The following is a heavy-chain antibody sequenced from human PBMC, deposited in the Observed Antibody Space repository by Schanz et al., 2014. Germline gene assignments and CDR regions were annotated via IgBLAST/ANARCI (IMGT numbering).Heavy chain of an antibody. V-gene: IGHV1-46*01. Sequence: QVQLVQSGTQVKKPGASVKVSCKASGYTLSAYSLHWVRQAPGQGLEWMGIVNPSVRGTHFAREFQGRVTVTSDTSTSTVYMELSGLRSEDTAVYYCAKVAPAATYLDSWGLGTLXTVSS. CDR3: AKVAPAATYLDS. J-gene: IGHJ4*02. CDR1: GYTLSAYS. CDR2: VNPSVRGT. D-gene: IGHD2-2*01.